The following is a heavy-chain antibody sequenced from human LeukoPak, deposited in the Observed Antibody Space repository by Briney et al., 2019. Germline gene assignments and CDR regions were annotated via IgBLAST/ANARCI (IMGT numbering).Heavy chain of an antibody. CDR1: GFSFSGHW. Sequence: GGSLRLSCEASGFSFSGHWMGWVRQAPGKGLECVANIKHDGGGKEYVDSVKGRFTISRDNAKNSVYLEMSSLRAEDTAVYYCAKWRWRQSEYEDWGQGTLVTASS. CDR3: AKWRWRQSEYED. D-gene: IGHD5-24*01. J-gene: IGHJ4*02. V-gene: IGHV3-7*01. CDR2: IKHDGGGK.